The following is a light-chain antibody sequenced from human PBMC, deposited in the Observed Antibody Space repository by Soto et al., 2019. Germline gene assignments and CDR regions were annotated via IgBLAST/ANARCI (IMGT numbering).Light chain of an antibody. Sequence: QSALTQPASVSGSPGQSITISCTGTSSDVGGYNYVSWYQQHPGKAPKLMIYDVSNRPSGVSNRFSGYKSGNTASLTISGLQAEYEADYYCSSYTSSSTGVVFGGGTKLTVL. CDR2: DVS. CDR1: SSDVGGYNY. V-gene: IGLV2-14*01. CDR3: SSYTSSSTGVV. J-gene: IGLJ2*01.